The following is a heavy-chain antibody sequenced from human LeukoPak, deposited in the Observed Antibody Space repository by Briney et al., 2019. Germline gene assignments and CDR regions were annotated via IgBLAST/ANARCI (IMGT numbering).Heavy chain of an antibody. CDR1: GFTFNIYA. J-gene: IGHJ4*02. CDR3: AREPVPGVPCNFDY. Sequence: QPGRSQRLSCAASGFTFNIYAMHWVRQAPGKGLEWVAVISHDGITKYYAGSVRGRFTISTDNSKNTLYMQMNSLRAEDTAVYYCAREPVPGVPCNFDYWGQGTLVTVSS. V-gene: IGHV3-30*04. D-gene: IGHD3-3*01. CDR2: ISHDGITK.